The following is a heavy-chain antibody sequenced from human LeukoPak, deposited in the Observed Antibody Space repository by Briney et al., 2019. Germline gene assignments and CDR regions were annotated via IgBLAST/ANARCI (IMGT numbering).Heavy chain of an antibody. CDR3: AKDVTTVTTGGYFDY. V-gene: IGHV3-9*01. D-gene: IGHD4-17*01. Sequence: GGSLRLSCEGSGFSFSGHWMHWVRQAPGKGLEWVSGISWNSGSIGYADSVKGRFTISRDNAKNSLYLQMNSLRAEDTALCYCAKDVTTVTTGGYFDYWGQGTLVTVSS. CDR2: ISWNSGSI. CDR1: GFSFSGHW. J-gene: IGHJ4*02.